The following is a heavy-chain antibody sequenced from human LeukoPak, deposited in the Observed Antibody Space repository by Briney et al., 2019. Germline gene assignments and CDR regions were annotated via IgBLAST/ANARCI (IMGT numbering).Heavy chain of an antibody. CDR2: IYPGDSDT. CDR3: ARLEYSSSWTGIHYYYGMDV. CDR1: GYSFTSYW. Sequence: GESLKISCKGSGYSFTSYWIGWVRQMPGKGLEWMGIIYPGDSDTRYSPSFQGQVTISADKSISTAYLQWSSLKASDTAMYYCARLEYSSSWTGIHYYYGMDVWGQGTTVTVSS. V-gene: IGHV5-51*01. D-gene: IGHD6-13*01. J-gene: IGHJ6*02.